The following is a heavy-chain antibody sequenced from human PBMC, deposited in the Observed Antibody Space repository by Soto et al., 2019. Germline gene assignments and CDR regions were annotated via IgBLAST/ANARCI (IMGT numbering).Heavy chain of an antibody. CDR2: ISYDERNK. J-gene: IGHJ4*02. V-gene: IGHV3-30*18. Sequence: GGSLRLSCAASGFTFRSYGMHWVRQAPGKGLEWVAAISYDERNKFYTDSVKGRFTISRDNSKNTLYLQMSSLKPEDTAIYDCAKDEGSSRPFDHWGQGTLVTVSS. CDR3: AKDEGSSRPFDH. D-gene: IGHD6-6*01. CDR1: GFTFRSYG.